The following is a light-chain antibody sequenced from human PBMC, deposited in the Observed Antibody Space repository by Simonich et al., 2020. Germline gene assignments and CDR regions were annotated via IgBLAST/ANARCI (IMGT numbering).Light chain of an antibody. CDR1: QSVSSH. V-gene: IGKV3-15*01. CDR3: QQSYSTPLT. Sequence: EIVMTQSPATLSVSPGERATLSCRDSQSVSSHLAWYQQKPGQAPRLLIYGASTRATGIPARFSGSGSGTDFTLTISSLQPEDFATYYCQQSYSTPLTFGGGTKVEIK. J-gene: IGKJ4*01. CDR2: GAS.